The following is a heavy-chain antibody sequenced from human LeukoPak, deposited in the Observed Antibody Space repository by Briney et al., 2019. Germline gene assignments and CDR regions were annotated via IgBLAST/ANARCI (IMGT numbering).Heavy chain of an antibody. D-gene: IGHD4-11*01. J-gene: IGHJ6*03. V-gene: IGHV1-46*01. CDR1: GYTFTSYY. CDR2: INPSGGST. CDR3: ARADYSNTREYYYYMDV. Sequence: VASVMVSCKASGYTFTSYYMHWVRQAPGQGLEWMGIINPSGGSTSYAQKFQGRVTITRDMSTSTVYMELSSLRSEDTAVYYCARADYSNTREYYYYMDVWGKGTTVTVSS.